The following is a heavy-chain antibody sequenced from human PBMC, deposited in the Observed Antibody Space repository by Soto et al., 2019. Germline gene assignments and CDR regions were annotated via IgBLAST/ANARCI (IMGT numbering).Heavy chain of an antibody. CDR2: ISFDGSRR. Sequence: QAQVVESGGGVVQPGGSLRLSCVASGFAFRSHGMHWARQAPGKGPEWVAGISFDGSRRNYAVSVKGRFTISRDTSSNTLYLQMNSLRGEDTAVYYCAREVLPRYSDSRDSWGHGTQVIVYS. CDR3: AREVLPRYSDSRDS. J-gene: IGHJ5*01. CDR1: GFAFRSHG. D-gene: IGHD4-17*01. V-gene: IGHV3-30*03.